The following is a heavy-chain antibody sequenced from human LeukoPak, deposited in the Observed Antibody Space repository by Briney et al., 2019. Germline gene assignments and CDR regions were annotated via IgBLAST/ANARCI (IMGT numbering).Heavy chain of an antibody. CDR3: ARGPDSSGYYPAIDY. CDR2: IYSGGST. CDR1: GFTVSSNY. J-gene: IGHJ4*02. D-gene: IGHD3-22*01. V-gene: IGHV3-53*01. Sequence: PGESLRLSCAASGFTVSSNYMSWVRQAPGKGLEWVSVIYSGGSTYYADSVKGRFTISRDNSKNTLYLQMNSLRAEDTAVYYCARGPDSSGYYPAIDYWGQGTLVTGSS.